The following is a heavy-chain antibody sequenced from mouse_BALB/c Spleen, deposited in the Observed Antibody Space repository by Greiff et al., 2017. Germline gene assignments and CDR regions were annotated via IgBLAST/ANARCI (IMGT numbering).Heavy chain of an antibody. CDR1: GFNIKDTY. CDR3: ARYTTGYVPYAMDY. D-gene: IGHD1-1*01. V-gene: IGHV14-3*02. Sequence: EVQLQQSGAELVKPGASVKLSCTASGFNIKDTYMHWVQQRPEQGLEWIGRIDPANGNTKYDPKFQGKATITADTSSNTAYLQLSSLTSEDTAVYYCARYTTGYVPYAMDYWGQGTSVTVSS. J-gene: IGHJ4*01. CDR2: IDPANGNT.